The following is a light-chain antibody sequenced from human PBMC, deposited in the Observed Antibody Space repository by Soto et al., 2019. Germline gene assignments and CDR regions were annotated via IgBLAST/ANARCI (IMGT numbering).Light chain of an antibody. V-gene: IGLV2-14*01. Sequence: QSVLTQPASVSGSPGQSITISCTGTSSDVGGYNYVSWYQQHPGKAPKLMIYEVSNRPSGVSNRFSGSKSGNPASLTISGLQAEDEADYYCSSYTTTNTYVFGTGTKVTVL. CDR2: EVS. CDR1: SSDVGGYNY. J-gene: IGLJ1*01. CDR3: SSYTTTNTYV.